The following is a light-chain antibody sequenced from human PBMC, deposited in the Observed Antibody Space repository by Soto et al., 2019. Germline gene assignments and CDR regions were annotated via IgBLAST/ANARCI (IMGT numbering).Light chain of an antibody. V-gene: IGKV1-39*01. Sequence: DNQMTQSPSSLSASVGDRVTITCRASQNIGRYLNWYQQKPGKAPKLLIYAASSLQSGVPSRFSGSGSGTDFTLTISSLQPEDFATYYCQESYNTPFFGPWTKLDI. CDR3: QESYNTPF. CDR2: AAS. J-gene: IGKJ3*01. CDR1: QNIGRY.